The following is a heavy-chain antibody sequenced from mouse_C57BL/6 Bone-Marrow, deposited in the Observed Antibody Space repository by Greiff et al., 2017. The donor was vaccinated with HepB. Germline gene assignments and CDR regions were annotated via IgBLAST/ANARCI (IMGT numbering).Heavy chain of an antibody. Sequence: QVQLQQSGPELVKPGASVKISCKASGYAFSSSWMNWVKQRPGKGLEWIGRIYPGDGDTNYNGKFKGKATLTADKSSSTAYMQLSSLASEDSAVYFCAHDEYFDVWGTGTTVTVSS. CDR3: AHDEYFDV. D-gene: IGHD2-12*01. J-gene: IGHJ1*03. CDR1: GYAFSSSW. V-gene: IGHV1-82*01. CDR2: IYPGDGDT.